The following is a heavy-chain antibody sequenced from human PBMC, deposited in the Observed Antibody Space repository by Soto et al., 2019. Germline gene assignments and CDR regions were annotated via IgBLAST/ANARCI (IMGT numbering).Heavy chain of an antibody. D-gene: IGHD5-18*01. J-gene: IGHJ4*02. CDR2: ISSSSSTI. CDR3: ATVPRVTHYYFYY. V-gene: IGHV3-48*01. Sequence: PGGSLRLSCAASGFTFSSYSMNWVRQAPGKGLEWVSYISSSSSTIYYADSVKGRFTISRDNAKNSLYLQMNSLRAEDAAVYYCATVPRVTHYYFYYWGQGTLCTVSS. CDR1: GFTFSSYS.